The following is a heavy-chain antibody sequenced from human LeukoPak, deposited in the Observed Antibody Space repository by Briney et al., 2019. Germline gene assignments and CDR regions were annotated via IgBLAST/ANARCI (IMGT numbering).Heavy chain of an antibody. CDR1: GFTFSSYG. Sequence: GGSLRLSCAASGFTFSSYGMHWVRQAPGKGLEWVAFIRYDGSNKYYADSVKGRFTISRDNSKNTLYLQMNSLRAEDTAVYYCARGTGDHDAFDIWGQGTMVTVSS. J-gene: IGHJ3*02. CDR2: IRYDGSNK. CDR3: ARGTGDHDAFDI. D-gene: IGHD7-27*01. V-gene: IGHV3-30*02.